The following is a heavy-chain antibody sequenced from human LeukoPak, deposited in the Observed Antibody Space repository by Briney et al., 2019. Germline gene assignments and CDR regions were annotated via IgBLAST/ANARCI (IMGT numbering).Heavy chain of an antibody. V-gene: IGHV3-66*01. CDR1: GFTFSSYA. Sequence: GGSLRLSCAASGFTFSSYAMHWVRQAPGKGLEWVSVIYSGGSTYYADSVKGRFTISRDNSKNTLYLQMNSLRAEDTAVYYCARDFGGVWGQGTTVTVSS. J-gene: IGHJ6*02. CDR3: ARDFGGV. D-gene: IGHD2-15*01. CDR2: IYSGGST.